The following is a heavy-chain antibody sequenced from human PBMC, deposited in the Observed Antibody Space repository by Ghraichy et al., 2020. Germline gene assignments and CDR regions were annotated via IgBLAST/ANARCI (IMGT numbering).Heavy chain of an antibody. J-gene: IGHJ5*02. D-gene: IGHD3-9*01. Sequence: SETLSLTCAVSGYSISSGYYWGWIRQPPGKGLEWIGSMYHSGSTHYNPSLKSRVTISVDTSKNQFSLKLSSVTAADTAVYYCARYLVSSYNWFDPWGQGTLVTVSS. CDR2: MYHSGST. V-gene: IGHV4-38-2*01. CDR3: ARYLVSSYNWFDP. CDR1: GYSISSGYY.